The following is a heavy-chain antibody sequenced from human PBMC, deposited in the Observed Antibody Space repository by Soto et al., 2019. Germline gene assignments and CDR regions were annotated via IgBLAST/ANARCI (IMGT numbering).Heavy chain of an antibody. CDR2: ISYAGNKK. CDR3: ASEQYSRLSDSFVW. V-gene: IGHV3-30-3*01. J-gene: IGHJ4*02. Sequence: QVQLFESGGGVVQPGRSLRLSCAASGFTFNTYRMHWVRQAPGQGLEWVAVISYAGNKKNYEVSVRGRFTISRDKSTKPLHVQMDSLRTEDTGLCYSASEQYSRLSDSFVWWGWGTLVTVSS. CDR1: GFTFNTYR. D-gene: IGHD3-16*01.